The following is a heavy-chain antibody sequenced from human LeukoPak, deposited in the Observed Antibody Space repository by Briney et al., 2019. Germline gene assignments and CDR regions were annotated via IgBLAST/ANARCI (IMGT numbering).Heavy chain of an antibody. Sequence: GGSLRLSCAASGFTFSNYWMHWVRQAPGKGLVWVSRINSDGINTSYADSVKCRFTISRDNAKNTLKLQMNSLRAEDTAVYYCARDLGQYYDTSDNWFDPWGQGTLVTVSS. D-gene: IGHD3-22*01. CDR3: ARDLGQYYDTSDNWFDP. CDR1: GFTFSNYW. J-gene: IGHJ5*02. V-gene: IGHV3-74*01. CDR2: INSDGINT.